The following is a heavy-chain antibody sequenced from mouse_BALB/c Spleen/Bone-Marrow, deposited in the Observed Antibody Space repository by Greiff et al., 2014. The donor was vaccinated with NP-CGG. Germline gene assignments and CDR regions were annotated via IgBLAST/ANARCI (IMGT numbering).Heavy chain of an antibody. J-gene: IGHJ3*01. Sequence: EVKLVESGPELVKPGASVKISCKASGYSFTGYFMNWVMQSHGKSLEWIGRINPYNGDTFYNQKFKDKATLTIDKSSSTAHMELRSPDSEDSAVYYCARIYDYDRGPWFAYWGQGTLVTVSA. CDR1: GYSFTGYF. V-gene: IGHV1-20*02. CDR3: ARIYDYDRGPWFAY. CDR2: INPYNGDT. D-gene: IGHD2-4*01.